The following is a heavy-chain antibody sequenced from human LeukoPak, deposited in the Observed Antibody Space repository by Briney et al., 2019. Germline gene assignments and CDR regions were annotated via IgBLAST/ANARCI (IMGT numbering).Heavy chain of an antibody. CDR3: AKGDPYGSGSYPVDY. V-gene: IGHV3-30*18. CDR2: ISYDGSNK. CDR1: GFTFSTYG. J-gene: IGHJ4*02. Sequence: GRSLRLSCEASGFTFSTYGMHWVRQASGKGLEWVALISYDGSNKYYADSVKGRFTISRDNSKNTLYLQMNSLRPEDTAVYYCAKGDPYGSGSYPVDYWGQGTLVTVSS. D-gene: IGHD3-10*01.